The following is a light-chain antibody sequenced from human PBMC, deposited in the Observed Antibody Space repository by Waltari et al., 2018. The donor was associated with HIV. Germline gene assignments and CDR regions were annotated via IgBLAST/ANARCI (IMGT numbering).Light chain of an antibody. V-gene: IGKV1-39*01. CDR1: QDIKKN. Sequence: DIQMTQSPSSVSADVGDRVIITCRASQDIKKNVNWDQQKPGRSPRLLIYSASGLQSGVPSTFSGSGSGLEFNLTIAALEAEDSALFYCQQSHRTPLTFGGGTRLEIK. CDR2: SAS. CDR3: QQSHRTPLT. J-gene: IGKJ5*01.